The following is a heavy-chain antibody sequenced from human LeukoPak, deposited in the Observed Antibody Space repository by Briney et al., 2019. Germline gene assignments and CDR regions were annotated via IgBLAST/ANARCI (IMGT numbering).Heavy chain of an antibody. Sequence: GGSLRLSCAGFGFTFRSYEMNWVRQAPGKGLEWISYISSTGSAIYYADSVKGRFTISRDNAKNSLYLQMNSLRAKDTAVYYCPRVFSYYTYSFDYWGQGTLVTVSS. CDR1: GFTFRSYE. CDR2: ISSTGSAI. D-gene: IGHD3-22*01. CDR3: PRVFSYYTYSFDY. V-gene: IGHV3-48*03. J-gene: IGHJ4*02.